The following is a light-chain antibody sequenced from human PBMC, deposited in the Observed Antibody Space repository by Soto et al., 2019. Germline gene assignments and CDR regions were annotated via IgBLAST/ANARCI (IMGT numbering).Light chain of an antibody. J-gene: IGKJ2*01. CDR3: QQRSSWPPYT. CDR2: DVS. V-gene: IGKV3-11*01. CDR1: QTVNTY. Sequence: EIVLTQSPATLSLSPGERATLSCRASQTVNTYLAWYQQKPGQAPRLLIYDVSSRATGIPARFTGSGSGTDFTLTISSLEPEDFAVYYCQQRSSWPPYTFGQGTKVDIK.